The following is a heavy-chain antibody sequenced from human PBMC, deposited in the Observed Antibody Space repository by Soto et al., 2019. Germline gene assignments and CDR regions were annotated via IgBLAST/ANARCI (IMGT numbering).Heavy chain of an antibody. V-gene: IGHV4-31*03. CDR2: IYYSGST. J-gene: IGHJ3*02. D-gene: IGHD3-10*01. CDR3: ARGAMARAVLAAFDI. Sequence: QVQLQESGPGLVKPSQTLSLTCTVSGGSISSGGYYWSWIRQHPGKGLEWIGYIYYSGSTYYNPSLKVRVTISVDTSKNPRALKLSSVTAADTAVYYCARGAMARAVLAAFDIWGQVTMVTVSS. CDR1: GGSISSGGYY.